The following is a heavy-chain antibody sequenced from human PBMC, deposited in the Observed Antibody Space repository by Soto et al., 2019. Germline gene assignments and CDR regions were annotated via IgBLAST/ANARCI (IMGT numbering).Heavy chain of an antibody. CDR2: ISHDGDNK. J-gene: IGHJ6*02. CDR1: RITFSTFP. Sequence: GGSLRLSCTASRITFSTFPMHWVRQAPGKGLECVAIISHDGDNKYYSDSVKGRFTISRDNSKNTLYLQMNSLRTEDTAVYYCARDTLYDFWSGYPFYYYYGMDVWGQGTKVTVSS. CDR3: ARDTLYDFWSGYPFYYYYGMDV. D-gene: IGHD3-3*01. V-gene: IGHV3-30-3*01.